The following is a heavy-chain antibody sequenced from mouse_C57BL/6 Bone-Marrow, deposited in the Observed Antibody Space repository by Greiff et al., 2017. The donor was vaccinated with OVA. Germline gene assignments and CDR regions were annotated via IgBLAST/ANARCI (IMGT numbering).Heavy chain of an antibody. V-gene: IGHV1-18*01. CDR2: INPNNGGT. D-gene: IGHD1-1*01. J-gene: IGHJ1*03. CDR1: GYTFTDYN. Sequence: EVQLQQSGPELVKPGASVKIPCKASGYTFTDYNMAWVKQSHGKSLEWIGDINPNNGGTIYNQKFKGKATLTVDTSSSTAYMELRSLTSEDTAVYYCARGTTVVPNWYFDVWGTGTTVTVSS. CDR3: ARGTTVVPNWYFDV.